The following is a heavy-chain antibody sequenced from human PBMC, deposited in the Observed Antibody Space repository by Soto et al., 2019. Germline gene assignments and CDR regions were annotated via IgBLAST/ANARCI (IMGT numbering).Heavy chain of an antibody. CDR3: ARVTEYYYDSSGYYGMDV. CDR2: IYHSGNA. D-gene: IGHD3-22*01. CDR1: GVSISRYY. V-gene: IGHV4-59*01. J-gene: IGHJ6*02. Sequence: PSETLSLTCPVSGVSISRYYWSWIRQPPGKGLEWIGYIYHSGNANYNPSLKSRVTISVDTSKNQFSLKLSSVTAADTAVYYCARVTEYYYDSSGYYGMDVWGQGTTVNVSS.